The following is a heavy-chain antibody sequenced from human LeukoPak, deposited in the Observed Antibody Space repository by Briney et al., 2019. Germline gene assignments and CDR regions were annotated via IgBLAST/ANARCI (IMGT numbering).Heavy chain of an antibody. J-gene: IGHJ4*02. CDR1: GGSFSGYY. CDR3: AYPPYSMSPQ. D-gene: IGHD6-13*01. CDR2: INHSGYT. Sequence: SETLSLTCAVYGGSFSGYYWSCIRQTPGKGLEWIGEINHSGYTNYNPSLKSRVTMSVDTSKNQFSLKLSSVTAADTAVYYCAYPPYSMSPQWGQGTLVTVSS. V-gene: IGHV4-34*01.